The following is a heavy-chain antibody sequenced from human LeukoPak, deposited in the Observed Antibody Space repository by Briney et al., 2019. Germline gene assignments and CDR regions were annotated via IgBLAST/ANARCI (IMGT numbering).Heavy chain of an antibody. CDR1: GYTLTELS. CDR2: FDPEDGET. Sequence: ASVTVSCKVSGYTLTELSMHWVRQAPGKGLEWMGSFDPEDGETIYAQKFQGRVTMTEDTSTDTAYMELSSLRSEDTAVYYCATRYRYFDWGDYWGQGTLVTVSS. J-gene: IGHJ4*02. V-gene: IGHV1-24*01. D-gene: IGHD3-9*01. CDR3: ATRYRYFDWGDY.